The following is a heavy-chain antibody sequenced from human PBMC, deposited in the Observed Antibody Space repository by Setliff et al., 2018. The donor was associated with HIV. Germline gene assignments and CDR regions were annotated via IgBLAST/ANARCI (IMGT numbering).Heavy chain of an antibody. CDR1: GFSFSSYW. J-gene: IGHJ4*02. D-gene: IGHD3-22*01. CDR2: IRTDGSST. CDR3: AREGNYESRLDY. V-gene: IGHV3-74*01. Sequence: GGSLRLSCAASGFSFSSYWMHWVRRAPGKGLVWVSRIRTDGSSTTYADSVKGRFTISRDNAKNILYLQMNSLTAEDTAVYYCAREGNYESRLDYWGQGTQVTVSS.